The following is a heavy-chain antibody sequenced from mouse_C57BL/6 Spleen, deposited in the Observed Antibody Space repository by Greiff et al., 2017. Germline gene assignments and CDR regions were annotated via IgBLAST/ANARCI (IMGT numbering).Heavy chain of an antibody. CDR1: GFTFSDYG. Sequence: EVQLVESGGGLVKPGGSLKLSCAASGFTFSDYGMHWVRQAPEKGLEWVAYISRGSSTIYYADTVKGRFTISRDNAKNTLFLQMTSLRSEDTAMYYCARNRYYYGSDWYFDVWGTGTTVTVSS. CDR2: ISRGSSTI. D-gene: IGHD1-1*01. V-gene: IGHV5-17*01. CDR3: ARNRYYYGSDWYFDV. J-gene: IGHJ1*03.